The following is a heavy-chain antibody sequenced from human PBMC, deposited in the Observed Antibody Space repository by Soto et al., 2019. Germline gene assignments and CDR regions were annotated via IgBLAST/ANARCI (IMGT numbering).Heavy chain of an antibody. Sequence: QVQLVESGGGVVQPGRSQRLSCAASGFTFSSYAMHWVRQAPGKGLEWVAVISYDGSNKYYADSVKGRFTISRDNYKNTLYLKMNSLRAEDTAVYYCARERVLWFGEMGYYYGMDVWGQGPTVTVSS. CDR3: ARERVLWFGEMGYYYGMDV. D-gene: IGHD3-10*01. CDR2: ISYDGSNK. V-gene: IGHV3-30-3*01. CDR1: GFTFSSYA. J-gene: IGHJ6*02.